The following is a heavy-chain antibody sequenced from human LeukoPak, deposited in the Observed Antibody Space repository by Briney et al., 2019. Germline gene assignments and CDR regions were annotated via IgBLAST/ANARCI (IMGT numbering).Heavy chain of an antibody. J-gene: IGHJ6*02. CDR1: GFTFNNYA. Sequence: GSLRLSCAASGFTFNNYAMSWVRQAPGKGLEWIGEINHSGSTNYNPSLKSRVTISVDTSKNQFSLKLSSVTAADTAVYYCARVSLYGMDVWGQGTTVTVSS. CDR2: INHSGST. V-gene: IGHV4-34*01. CDR3: ARVSLYGMDV.